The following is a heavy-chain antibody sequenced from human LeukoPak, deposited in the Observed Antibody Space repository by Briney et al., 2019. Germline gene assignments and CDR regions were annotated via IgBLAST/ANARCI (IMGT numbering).Heavy chain of an antibody. D-gene: IGHD6-13*01. V-gene: IGHV4-59*11. CDR3: AIAAAAAGTMLYYYYTDV. CDR1: GGSISSHY. CDR2: IYYSGST. J-gene: IGHJ6*03. Sequence: PSETLSLTCTVSGGSISSHYWSWIRQPPGKGLEWIGYIYYSGSTNYNPSLKSRVTISVDTSKNQFSLKLSSVTAADTAVYYCAIAAAAAGTMLYYYYTDVWGKGTTVTVSS.